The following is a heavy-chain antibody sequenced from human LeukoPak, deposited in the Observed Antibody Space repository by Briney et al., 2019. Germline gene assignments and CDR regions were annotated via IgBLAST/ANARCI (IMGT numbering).Heavy chain of an antibody. J-gene: IGHJ4*02. V-gene: IGHV3-74*03. D-gene: IGHD5-12*01. CDR3: AREGRASGYDFDC. CDR1: GFTFSSYW. Sequence: GGSLTLSCAVSGFTFSSYWMLGLRHAPGRGLVWVSRINSDGSSITYADSVKCRFTISRDNAKNTLYLHRNSLRVEDTAVYYCAREGRASGYDFDCWGQGTLVTVSS. CDR2: INSDGSSI.